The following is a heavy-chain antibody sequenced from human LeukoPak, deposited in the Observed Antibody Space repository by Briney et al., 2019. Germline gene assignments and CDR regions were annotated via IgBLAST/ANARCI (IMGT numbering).Heavy chain of an antibody. CDR1: GGSISSSNW. Sequence: SETRSLTCAVSGGSISSSNWWSWVRPPPGKGLEWIGEIYHIGSTNYNPSLKSRVTISVDKSKNQFSLKLSSVTAADTAVYYCARGVGYSSSYFDYWGQGTLVTVSS. CDR3: ARGVGYSSSYFDY. CDR2: IYHIGST. V-gene: IGHV4-4*02. D-gene: IGHD6-13*01. J-gene: IGHJ4*02.